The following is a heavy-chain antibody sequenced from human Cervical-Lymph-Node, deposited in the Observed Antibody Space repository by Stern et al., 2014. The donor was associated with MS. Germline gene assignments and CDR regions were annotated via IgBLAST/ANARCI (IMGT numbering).Heavy chain of an antibody. CDR2: INTNTGNP. CDR1: GYTFSNYA. Sequence: DQLVESGSELKKPGASVKISCKASGYTFSNYAMNWVRQAPGQGLEWMGWINTNTGNPTYAQGFTGRFVFSLDTSVSTAYLHISSLKAEDTAVYYCARKACTSGCFWFDPWGQGTLVTVSS. D-gene: IGHD6-19*01. V-gene: IGHV7-4-1*02. J-gene: IGHJ5*02. CDR3: ARKACTSGCFWFDP.